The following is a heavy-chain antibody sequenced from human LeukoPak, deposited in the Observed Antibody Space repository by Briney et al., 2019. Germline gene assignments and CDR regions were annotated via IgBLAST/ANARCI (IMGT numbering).Heavy chain of an antibody. CDR1: GGSMSNYC. V-gene: IGHV4-4*07. Sequence: PSETLSLTCTVSGGSMSNYCWSWIRQPAGKGLEWIGRIYTSGSTNYNPSLKSRVTMSIDTSKNQFSLKLSSVTAADTALYYCARDSGHYGIGLWGQGTLVTVSS. J-gene: IGHJ4*02. D-gene: IGHD4-17*01. CDR3: ARDSGHYGIGL. CDR2: IYTSGST.